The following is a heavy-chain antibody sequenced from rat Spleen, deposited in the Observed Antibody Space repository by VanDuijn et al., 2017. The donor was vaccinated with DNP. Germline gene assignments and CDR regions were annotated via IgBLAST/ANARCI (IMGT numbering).Heavy chain of an antibody. D-gene: IGHD1-12*02. Sequence: EVQLVESGGDLVQPGRSLKLSCVASGFTFSYYWMTWIRHVPGKGLEWVASITSGGTTNYRDSVKGRFTISRDNAKNTLYLQMDSLRSEDSATYYCEREGDYCEGSFVDALDAWGQGTSVTVSS. J-gene: IGHJ4*01. V-gene: IGHV5-31*01. CDR3: EREGDYCEGSFVDALDA. CDR2: ITSGGTT. CDR1: GFTFSYYW.